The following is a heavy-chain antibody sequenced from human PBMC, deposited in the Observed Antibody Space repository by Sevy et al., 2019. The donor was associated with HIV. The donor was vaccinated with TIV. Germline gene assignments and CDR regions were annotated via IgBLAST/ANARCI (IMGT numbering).Heavy chain of an antibody. Sequence: GGSLRLSCAASGFTFSDYDMHWVRQAPGEGLEWVAVMSHDGNYKNHADSVKVRFTISRDNFKNTPYLQMNSLRVEDTAVYFCARLFSCGGDCYYLDYWGQGAPVTVSS. V-gene: IGHV3-30*04. CDR1: GFTFSDYD. J-gene: IGHJ4*02. D-gene: IGHD2-21*02. CDR2: MSHDGNYK. CDR3: ARLFSCGGDCYYLDY.